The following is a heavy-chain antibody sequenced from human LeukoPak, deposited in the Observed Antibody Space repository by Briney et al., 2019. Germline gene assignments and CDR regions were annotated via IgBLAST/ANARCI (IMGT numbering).Heavy chain of an antibody. CDR3: ARGVLPAAMRGVGDAFDI. V-gene: IGHV1-2*02. J-gene: IGHJ3*02. D-gene: IGHD2-2*01. CDR1: GFTFGSSA. CDR2: INPNSGGT. Sequence: ASVKVSCMASGFTFGSSAMHWVRQAPGQGLEWMGWINPNSGGTNYAQKFQGRVTMTRDTSISTAYMELSRLRSDDTAVYYCARGVLPAAMRGVGDAFDIWGQGTMVTVSS.